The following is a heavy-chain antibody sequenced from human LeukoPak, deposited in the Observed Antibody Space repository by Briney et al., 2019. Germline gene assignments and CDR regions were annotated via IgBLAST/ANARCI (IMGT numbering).Heavy chain of an antibody. CDR1: GFTFSSYA. D-gene: IGHD5-12*01. CDR3: ARGGYGDY. Sequence: PGGSLRLSCAASGFTFSSYAMHWVRQAPGKGLEWVAVISYDGSNKYYADSVKGRFTISRDNSKNTLYLQMNSLRAEDTAVYYYARGGYGDYWGQGTLVTVSS. J-gene: IGHJ4*02. CDR2: ISYDGSNK. V-gene: IGHV3-30*04.